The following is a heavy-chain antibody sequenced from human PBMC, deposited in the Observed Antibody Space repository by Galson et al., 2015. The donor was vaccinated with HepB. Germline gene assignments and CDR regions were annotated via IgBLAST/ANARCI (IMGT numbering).Heavy chain of an antibody. CDR1: GFTFSDNY. V-gene: IGHV3-72*01. J-gene: IGHJ4*02. CDR3: ARTTYYSDGSGFDY. Sequence: SLRLSCAVSGFTFSDNYMDWVRQAPGKGLEWVGRSRDDANSYSTAYAASVQGRFTISRDDSKNSLYLQMNSLKTEDTAVYYCARTTYYSDGSGFDYWGQGTLVTVSS. CDR2: SRDDANSYST. D-gene: IGHD3-22*01.